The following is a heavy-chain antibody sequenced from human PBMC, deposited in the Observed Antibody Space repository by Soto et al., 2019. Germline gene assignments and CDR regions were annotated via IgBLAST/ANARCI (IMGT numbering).Heavy chain of an antibody. CDR3: ASDLNYYYYGMDV. CDR1: GGSFSGYY. Sequence: SETLSLTCAVYGGSFSGYYWSWIRQPPGKGLEWIGEINHSGSTNYNPSLKSRVTISVDTSKNQFSLKLSSVTAADTAVYYCASDLNYYYYGMDVWGQGTTVTVSS. V-gene: IGHV4-34*01. J-gene: IGHJ6*02. CDR2: INHSGST.